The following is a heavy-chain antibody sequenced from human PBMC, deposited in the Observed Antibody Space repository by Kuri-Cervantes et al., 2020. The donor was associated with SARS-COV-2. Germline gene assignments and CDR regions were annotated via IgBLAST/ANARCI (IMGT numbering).Heavy chain of an antibody. J-gene: IGHJ4*02. CDR2: IYYSGST. CDR3: ARASRPYYFDY. V-gene: IGHV4-59*12. CDR1: GGSISSYY. Sequence: GSLRLSCTVSGGSISSYYWSWIRQPPGKGLEWIGYIYYSGSTNYNPSLRSRVTMSADTSRNQLSLKVNSVTAADTAVYYCARASRPYYFDYWGQGTLVTVSS.